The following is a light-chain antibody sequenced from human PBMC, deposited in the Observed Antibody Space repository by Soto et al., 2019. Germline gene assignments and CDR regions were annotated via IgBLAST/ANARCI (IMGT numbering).Light chain of an antibody. V-gene: IGKV1-39*01. CDR1: QSISSY. Sequence: DIQMTQSLSSLSASVGDRVTITCRASQSISSYLNWYQQKPGKAPKLLIYAASSLQSGVPSRFSGSGSGTDFTLTISILHPEDFATYYCQQSYSTLLTFGGGTKVDIK. CDR3: QQSYSTLLT. J-gene: IGKJ4*01. CDR2: AAS.